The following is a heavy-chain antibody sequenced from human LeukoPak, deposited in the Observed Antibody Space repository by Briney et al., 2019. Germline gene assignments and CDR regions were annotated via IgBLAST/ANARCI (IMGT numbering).Heavy chain of an antibody. CDR1: GFTFSSYS. V-gene: IGHV3-21*01. D-gene: IGHD6-19*01. CDR2: ISSSSSYI. J-gene: IGHJ4*02. Sequence: GSLRLSCAASGFTFSSYSMNWVRQAPGKGLGWVSSISSSSSYIYYADSVKGRFTISRDNAKNSLYLQMNSLRAEDTAVYYCARGGAVAPKFNFDYWGEGTLVTVSS. CDR3: ARGGAVAPKFNFDY.